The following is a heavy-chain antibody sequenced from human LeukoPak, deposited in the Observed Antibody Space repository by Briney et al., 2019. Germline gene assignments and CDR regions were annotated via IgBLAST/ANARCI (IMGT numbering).Heavy chain of an antibody. J-gene: IGHJ4*02. CDR1: GGSISSYY. Sequence: PSETLSLTCTVSGGSISSYYWSWIRQPPRKGLEWIGYISYSGSTNYNPSLKSRVTISIDTSKNQFSLNLSSVTAADTAVYYCARETLGIAAAVGYFDYWGQGTLVTVSS. CDR3: ARETLGIAAAVGYFDY. CDR2: ISYSGST. D-gene: IGHD6-13*01. V-gene: IGHV4-59*12.